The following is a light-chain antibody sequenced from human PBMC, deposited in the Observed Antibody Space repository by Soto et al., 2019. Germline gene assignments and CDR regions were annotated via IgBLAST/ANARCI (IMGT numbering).Light chain of an antibody. V-gene: IGKV2-24*01. Sequence: DVVLTQTPLSSPVTLGQPASISCRSSQSLVYSDGNTYLSWLQQRPGQPPRLLIYQISNRFSGFPDRYSGSGAGTDFTLKIRRVEAEDVGVYYCMQFAHFPRTFGQGTKVEI. CDR1: QSLVYSDGNTY. CDR3: MQFAHFPRT. J-gene: IGKJ1*01. CDR2: QIS.